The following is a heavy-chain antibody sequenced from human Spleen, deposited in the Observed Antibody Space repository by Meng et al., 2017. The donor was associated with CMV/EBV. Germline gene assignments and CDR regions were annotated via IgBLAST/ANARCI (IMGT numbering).Heavy chain of an antibody. CDR1: GFTFGIYT. Sequence: GGSLRLSCAASGFTFGIYTLNWVRQAPGEGLEWVSSISSTGTYKHYADSVEGRFTISRDNAKNALHLQMNSLRVDDTAIYYCARVRVWRELVGNDALDIWGQGTMVTVSS. CDR2: ISSTGTYK. V-gene: IGHV3-21*01. D-gene: IGHD1-26*01. CDR3: ARVRVWRELVGNDALDI. J-gene: IGHJ3*02.